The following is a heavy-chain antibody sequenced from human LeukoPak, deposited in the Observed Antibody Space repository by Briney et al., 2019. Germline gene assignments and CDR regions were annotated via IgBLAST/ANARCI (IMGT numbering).Heavy chain of an antibody. CDR3: ARGLEGSGAGSDYGQIGTLKFDY. J-gene: IGHJ4*02. CDR2: INHSGST. Sequence: SETLSLTCAVYGGSFSGYYWSWIRQPPGKGLEWIGEINHSGSTNYNPSLKSRVNISVDTSKNQFSLKLSSVTAADTALYYCARGLEGSGAGSDYGQIGTLKFDYWGQGTLVTVSS. V-gene: IGHV4-34*01. CDR1: GGSFSGYY. D-gene: IGHD4-17*01.